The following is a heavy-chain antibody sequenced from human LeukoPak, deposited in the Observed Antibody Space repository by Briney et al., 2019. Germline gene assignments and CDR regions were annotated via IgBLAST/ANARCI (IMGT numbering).Heavy chain of an antibody. V-gene: IGHV3-21*01. CDR3: ARAVPGLDY. CDR2: ISGSSSSYI. CDR1: GSTFSDFT. J-gene: IGHJ4*02. D-gene: IGHD1-14*01. Sequence: PGGSLRLSCAASGSTFSDFTMNWVRQAPGKGLEWVSCISGSSSSYIYYSDSVRGRFTISRDNAKNSLHLQMNSLTAEDTAVYYCARAVPGLDYWGQGILVTVSS.